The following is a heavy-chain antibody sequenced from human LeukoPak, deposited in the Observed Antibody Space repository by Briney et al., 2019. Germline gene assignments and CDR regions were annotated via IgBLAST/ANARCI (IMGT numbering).Heavy chain of an antibody. J-gene: IGHJ6*03. D-gene: IGHD1-14*01. CDR1: GFTFSTYD. CDR3: AKTGFQWGYYFYYMDV. Sequence: GSLRLSCAASGFTFSTYDMHWGRQAPGKGLEWVAAISFDGSNKYYADSVRGRFTISRDNSKNTLYLQMNSLIAEDTAVYYCAKTGFQWGYYFYYMDVRGKGTTVTVSS. V-gene: IGHV3-30-3*02. CDR2: ISFDGSNK.